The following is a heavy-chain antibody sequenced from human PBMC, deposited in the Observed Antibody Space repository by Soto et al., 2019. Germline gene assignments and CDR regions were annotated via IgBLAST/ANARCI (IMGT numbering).Heavy chain of an antibody. Sequence: ASVKVSCKASGYTFTSYDINWVRQATGQGLEWMGWMSPNSGNTGYAQKFQGRVTMTRNTSISTAYMELSSLRSEDTAVYYCARIITYHDFWRGYGTAFDIWGQGTMVTVSS. CDR3: ARIITYHDFWRGYGTAFDI. J-gene: IGHJ3*02. V-gene: IGHV1-8*01. D-gene: IGHD3-3*01. CDR2: MSPNSGNT. CDR1: GYTFTSYD.